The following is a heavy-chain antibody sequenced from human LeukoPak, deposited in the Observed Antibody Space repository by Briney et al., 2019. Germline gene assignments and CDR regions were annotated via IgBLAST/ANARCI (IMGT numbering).Heavy chain of an antibody. J-gene: IGHJ4*02. V-gene: IGHV3-23*01. Sequence: GSLRLSCAASGFTFSSHAMNWVRQAPGKGLEWVSGISGSGGSTYYADSVKGRFSISRDNSMNTLYLQMNSLRAEDTAVYYCAKDMGGGYCSGGSCYWAYFDYWGQGTLVTVSS. CDR3: AKDMGGGYCSGGSCYWAYFDY. CDR1: GFTFSSHA. D-gene: IGHD2-15*01. CDR2: ISGSGGST.